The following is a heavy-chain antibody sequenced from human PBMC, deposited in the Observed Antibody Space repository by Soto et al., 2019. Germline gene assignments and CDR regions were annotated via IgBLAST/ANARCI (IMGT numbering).Heavy chain of an antibody. CDR3: ARGYGDYSFFFDD. J-gene: IGHJ4*02. D-gene: IGHD4-17*01. CDR1: GGSITTYQ. Sequence: PSETLSLTCTVSGGSITTYQWSWIRQPPGKGLERIGGYSGFTDYNPSLEGLATISVDYSKKQFPLTLRSLTAADTAVYFWARGYGDYSFFFDDWGLGALVTRLL. V-gene: IGHV4-59*01. CDR2: GYSGFT.